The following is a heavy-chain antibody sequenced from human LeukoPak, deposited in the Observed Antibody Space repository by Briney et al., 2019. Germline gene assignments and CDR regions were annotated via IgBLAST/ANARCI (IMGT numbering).Heavy chain of an antibody. CDR3: ARENRFGYTPGQPMGMDV. CDR1: GYTFTSYY. J-gene: IGHJ6*02. CDR2: INPSGGST. D-gene: IGHD2-2*02. V-gene: IGHV1-46*01. Sequence: ASVKVSCKASGYTFTSYYMHWVRQAPGRGLEWMGIINPSGGSTSYAQKFQGRVTMTRDTSTSTVYMELSSLRSEDTAVYYCARENRFGYTPGQPMGMDVWGQGTTVTVSS.